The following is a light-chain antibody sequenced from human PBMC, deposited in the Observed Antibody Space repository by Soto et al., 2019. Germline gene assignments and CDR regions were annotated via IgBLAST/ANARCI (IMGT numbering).Light chain of an antibody. CDR2: EVS. CDR3: SSYTTSSTVI. V-gene: IGLV2-14*01. Sequence: QSVLTQPASVSGSPGQSITIFCTGTSSDVGPYNYVSWYQQHPGKAPKVMIYEVSNRPSGVSNRFSGSKSGNTASLTISGLQAEDEADYYCSSYTTSSTVIFGGGTKLTVL. CDR1: SSDVGPYNY. J-gene: IGLJ2*01.